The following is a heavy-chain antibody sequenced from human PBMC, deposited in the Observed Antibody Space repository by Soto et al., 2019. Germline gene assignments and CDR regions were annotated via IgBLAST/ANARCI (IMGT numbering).Heavy chain of an antibody. CDR1: GGSVNNANYF. CDR3: ARDADYGGSRGGMDV. CDR2: IYYSGST. J-gene: IGHJ6*02. D-gene: IGHD4-17*01. V-gene: IGHV4-31*03. Sequence: QVRLEESGPGLVKPSETLSLICSVSGGSVNNANYFWNWIRHHPENGLEWIGYIYYSGSTRYNPSIKTRATRSIDTSKNQFSLRLNSVTVADTAVYFCARDADYGGSRGGMDVWGRGTTVTVSS.